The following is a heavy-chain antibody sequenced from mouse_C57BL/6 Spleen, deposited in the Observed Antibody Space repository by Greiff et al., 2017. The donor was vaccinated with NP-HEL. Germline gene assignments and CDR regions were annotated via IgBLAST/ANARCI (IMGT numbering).Heavy chain of an antibody. Sequence: EVQLQQSGPELVKPGASVKISCKASGYTFTDYYMNWVKQSHGKSLEWIGDINPNNGGTSYNQKFKGKATLTVDKSSSTAYMELRSLTSEDSAVYYCARVKDGDYAMDYWGQGTSVTVSS. V-gene: IGHV1-26*01. CDR3: ARVKDGDYAMDY. J-gene: IGHJ4*01. CDR2: INPNNGGT. CDR1: GYTFTDYY.